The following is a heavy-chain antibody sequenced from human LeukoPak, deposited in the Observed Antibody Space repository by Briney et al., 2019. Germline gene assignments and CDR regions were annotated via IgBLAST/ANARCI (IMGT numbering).Heavy chain of an antibody. D-gene: IGHD5-18*01. Sequence: SETLSLTCTVSGGSISSGGYYWSWIRQPPGKGLEWIGEINHSGSTNYNPSLKSRVTISVDTSKNQFSLKLSSVTAADTAVYYCARGRYSYGYSYNWFDPWGQGTLVTVSS. V-gene: IGHV4-39*07. CDR2: INHSGST. J-gene: IGHJ5*02. CDR1: GGSISSGGYY. CDR3: ARGRYSYGYSYNWFDP.